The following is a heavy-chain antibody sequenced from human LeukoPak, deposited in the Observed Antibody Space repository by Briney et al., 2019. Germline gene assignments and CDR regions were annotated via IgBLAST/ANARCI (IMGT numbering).Heavy chain of an antibody. Sequence: SVKVSCKASGGTFSSYAISWVRQAPGQGLEWMGGIIPIFGTANYAQKFQGRVTITADESTSTAYMELSSLRSEDTAVYYCARGSPYYYDSSGYLDYWGQGTLVTVSS. CDR3: ARGSPYYYDSSGYLDY. J-gene: IGHJ4*02. CDR2: IIPIFGTA. V-gene: IGHV1-69*13. CDR1: GGTFSSYA. D-gene: IGHD3-22*01.